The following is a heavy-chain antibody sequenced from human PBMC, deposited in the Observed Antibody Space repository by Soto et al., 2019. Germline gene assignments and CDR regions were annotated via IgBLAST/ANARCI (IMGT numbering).Heavy chain of an antibody. Sequence: QVHLQESGPGLVKPSETLSLTCIVSGGSISSYYWSWIRQPPGKGLEWIGYIYYSGGTNYNPSLKSRVTTSVDTSNNQFSLRLSSVTAADTAVYYCARPTKGGAFDLWGQGTMVTVSS. J-gene: IGHJ3*01. CDR1: GGSISSYY. CDR2: IYYSGGT. CDR3: ARPTKGGAFDL. V-gene: IGHV4-59*08.